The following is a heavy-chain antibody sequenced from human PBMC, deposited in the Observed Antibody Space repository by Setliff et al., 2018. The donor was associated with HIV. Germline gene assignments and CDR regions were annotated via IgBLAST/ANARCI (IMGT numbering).Heavy chain of an antibody. V-gene: IGHV3-30*04. D-gene: IGHD3-16*01. CDR3: AKDWGSRLSYYYYYMDV. CDR2: ISYDGTYK. CDR1: GFNFNKYA. J-gene: IGHJ6*03. Sequence: GGSLRLSCVASGFNFNKYAMHWVRQAPGKGLEWVALISYDGTYKYYAESVKGRFTISRDNSRNTLYLQMNSLRTEDTAVYYCAKDWGSRLSYYYYYMDVWGKGTTVTVSS.